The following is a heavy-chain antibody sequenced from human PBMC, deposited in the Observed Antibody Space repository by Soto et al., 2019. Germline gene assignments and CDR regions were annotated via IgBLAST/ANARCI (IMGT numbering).Heavy chain of an antibody. D-gene: IGHD2-2*01. CDR3: ARDPPYCSSTSCFDY. V-gene: IGHV3-48*01. Sequence: GGSLRLSCAASGFTFSSYSMNWVRQAPGKGLEWVSYISSSSSTICYADSVKGRFTISRDNAKNSLYLQMNSLRAEDTAVYYCARDPPYCSSTSCFDYWGQGTLVTVSS. J-gene: IGHJ4*02. CDR1: GFTFSSYS. CDR2: ISSSSSTI.